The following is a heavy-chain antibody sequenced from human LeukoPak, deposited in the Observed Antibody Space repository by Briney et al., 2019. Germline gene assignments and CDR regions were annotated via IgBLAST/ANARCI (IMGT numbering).Heavy chain of an antibody. Sequence: PGGSLRLSCAASGFTFSSYTMNWVRQAPGKGLEWVSSISGSSYYIYYADSVKGRFTISRDNAKNSLYLQINSLRAEDTALYYCAKDIYGGNWPNDYWGQGTLVTVSS. CDR2: ISGSSYYI. CDR1: GFTFSSYT. D-gene: IGHD4-23*01. J-gene: IGHJ4*02. V-gene: IGHV3-21*01. CDR3: AKDIYGGNWPNDY.